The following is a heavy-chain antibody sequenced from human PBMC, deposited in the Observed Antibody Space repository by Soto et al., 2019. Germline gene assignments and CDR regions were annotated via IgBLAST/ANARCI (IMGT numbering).Heavy chain of an antibody. CDR3: AREDIVVVPAAISAFDI. CDR1: GFTFSSYG. Sequence: GGSLRLSCAASGFTFSSYGMHWVRQAPGKGLEWVAVIWYDGSNKYYADSVKGRFTISRDNSKNTLYLQMNSLRAEDTAVYYCAREDIVVVPAAISAFDIWGQGTMVTVSS. CDR2: IWYDGSNK. J-gene: IGHJ3*02. V-gene: IGHV3-33*01. D-gene: IGHD2-2*01.